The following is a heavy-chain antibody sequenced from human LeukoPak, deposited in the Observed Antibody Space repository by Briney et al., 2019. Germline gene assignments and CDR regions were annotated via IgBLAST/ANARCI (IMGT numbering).Heavy chain of an antibody. CDR2: ISGSGGST. D-gene: IGHD5-12*01. V-gene: IGHV3-23*01. Sequence: GGSLRLSCAASGFTFSSYAMAWVRQAPGKGLEWVSVISGSGGSTYYADSVKGRFTISRDNSKNTLYSQMKSLRAEDTAVYYCAKVFGVATIWDTFNIWGQGTMVTVSS. CDR1: GFTFSSYA. J-gene: IGHJ3*02. CDR3: AKVFGVATIWDTFNI.